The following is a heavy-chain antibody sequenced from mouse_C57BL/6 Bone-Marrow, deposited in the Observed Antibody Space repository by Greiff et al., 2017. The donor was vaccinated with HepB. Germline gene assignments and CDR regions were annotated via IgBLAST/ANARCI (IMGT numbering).Heavy chain of an antibody. J-gene: IGHJ1*03. D-gene: IGHD1-1*01. Sequence: EVNVVESGGGLVQPGESLKLSCESNEYEFPSHDMSWVRKTPEKRLELVAAINSDGGSTYYPDTMERRFIISRDNTKKTLYLQMSSLRSEDTALYYCARGGYYGSSYWYFDVWGTGTTVTVSS. V-gene: IGHV5-2*01. CDR3: ARGGYYGSSYWYFDV. CDR1: EYEFPSHD. CDR2: INSDGGST.